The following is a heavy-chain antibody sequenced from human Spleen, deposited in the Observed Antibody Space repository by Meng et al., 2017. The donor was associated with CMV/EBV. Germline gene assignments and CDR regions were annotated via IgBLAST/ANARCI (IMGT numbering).Heavy chain of an antibody. CDR1: GFTFSSYS. Sequence: GGSLRLSCAASGFTFSSYSMNWVRQAPGKGLEWVSSISSSSYIYYADSVKGRFTISRDNAKNSLYLQMNSLRVEDTAVYFCAKDRVRTAVTPRYYALGVWGQGTTVTVSS. CDR2: ISSSSYI. J-gene: IGHJ6*02. D-gene: IGHD4-11*01. CDR3: AKDRVRTAVTPRYYALGV. V-gene: IGHV3-21*01.